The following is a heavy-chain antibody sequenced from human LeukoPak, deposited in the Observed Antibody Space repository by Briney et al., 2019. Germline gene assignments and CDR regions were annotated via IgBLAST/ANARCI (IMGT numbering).Heavy chain of an antibody. Sequence: SSETLSLTCTVSGGSISSYYWSWIRQPPGKGLEWIGYIYYSGRTDYNPSLKSRVTISLDTSKKQFYLKMTSVTAADTAVYHCARSTEIYYFDNWGQGTLVTVSS. D-gene: IGHD1-26*01. CDR3: ARSTEIYYFDN. J-gene: IGHJ4*02. CDR2: IYYSGRT. V-gene: IGHV4-59*01. CDR1: GGSISSYY.